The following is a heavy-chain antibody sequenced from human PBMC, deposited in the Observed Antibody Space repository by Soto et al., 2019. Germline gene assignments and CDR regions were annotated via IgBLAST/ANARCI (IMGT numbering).Heavy chain of an antibody. Sequence: SVKVSCKASGYTFTSYAMHWVRQAPGQRLEWMGWINAGNGNTKYSQKFQGRVTITRDTSASTAYMELSSLRSEDTAVYYCARVLAENYYYGMDVWRQGSTVTVSS. J-gene: IGHJ6*02. CDR3: ARVLAENYYYGMDV. D-gene: IGHD6-19*01. CDR2: INAGNGNT. V-gene: IGHV1-3*01. CDR1: GYTFTSYA.